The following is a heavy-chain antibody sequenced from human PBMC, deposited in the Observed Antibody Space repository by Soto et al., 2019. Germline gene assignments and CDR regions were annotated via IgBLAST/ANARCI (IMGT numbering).Heavy chain of an antibody. Sequence: PGGSLRLSCAASGFIFSNSWMFWVRQAPGKGLVWVSRINSDGTIINYADSVKGRFTISRDNAKNTLYLQMNSLRADDTAVYYCIRGRYTSSWFDPWGQGTLVTVSS. CDR3: IRGRYTSSWFDP. CDR1: GFIFSNSW. CDR2: INSDGTII. D-gene: IGHD6-13*01. V-gene: IGHV3-74*01. J-gene: IGHJ5*02.